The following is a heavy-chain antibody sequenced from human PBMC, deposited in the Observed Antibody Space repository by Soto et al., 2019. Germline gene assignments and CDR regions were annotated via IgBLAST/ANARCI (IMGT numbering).Heavy chain of an antibody. CDR1: GFTFSNYA. Sequence: GSLRLSCAASGFTFSNYAMSWVRQAPGKGLEWVSTISGNGGSTYYADSVKGRFTISRDNSKNMLFLQINSLRGDDSAVYYCAKRPASIITFDYWGQGTPVTVSS. CDR2: ISGNGGST. J-gene: IGHJ4*02. D-gene: IGHD2-2*01. V-gene: IGHV3-23*01. CDR3: AKRPASIITFDY.